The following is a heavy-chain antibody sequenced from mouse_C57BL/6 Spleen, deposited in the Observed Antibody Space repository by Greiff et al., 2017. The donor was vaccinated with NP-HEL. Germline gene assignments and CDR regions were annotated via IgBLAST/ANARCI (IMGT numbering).Heavy chain of an antibody. D-gene: IGHD1-1*01. CDR3: ARDPLGSSYGYFDV. J-gene: IGHJ1*03. Sequence: VQLQQSGAELVMPGASVKLSCKASGYTFTSYWMHWVKQRPGQGLEWIGEIDPSDSYTNYNQKFKGKSTLTVDKSSSTAYMQLSSLTSEDSAVYYCARDPLGSSYGYFDVWGTGTTVTVSS. V-gene: IGHV1-69*01. CDR1: GYTFTSYW. CDR2: IDPSDSYT.